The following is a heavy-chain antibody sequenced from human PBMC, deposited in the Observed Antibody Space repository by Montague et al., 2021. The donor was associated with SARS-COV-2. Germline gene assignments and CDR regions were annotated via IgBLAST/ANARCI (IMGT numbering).Heavy chain of an antibody. J-gene: IGHJ6*02. CDR2: ISSSSSYI. CDR1: GFTFSSYS. D-gene: IGHD3-10*01. Sequence: SLRLSCAASGFTFSSYSMNWVRQAPGKGLEWVSSISSSSSYIYYADSVKGRFTISRDNAKNSLYLQMNSLRAEDTAVYYCARDLGAANRGVYYGMDVWGQGTTVTVSS. CDR3: ARDLGAANRGVYYGMDV. V-gene: IGHV3-21*01.